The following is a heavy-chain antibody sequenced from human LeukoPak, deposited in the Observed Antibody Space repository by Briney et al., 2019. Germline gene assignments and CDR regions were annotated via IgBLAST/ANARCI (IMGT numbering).Heavy chain of an antibody. Sequence: PGGSLRLSCAVSGFALSDYYMSWIRQAPGKGLEWVSCISGSGTTTYYADSVKGRFTISRDNAKTSLYLQMNSLRGDDTAVYYCARTRFPNSVGPWGQGNLVTVSS. D-gene: IGHD4-23*01. CDR1: GFALSDYY. CDR2: ISGSGTTT. J-gene: IGHJ5*02. CDR3: ARTRFPNSVGP. V-gene: IGHV3-11*04.